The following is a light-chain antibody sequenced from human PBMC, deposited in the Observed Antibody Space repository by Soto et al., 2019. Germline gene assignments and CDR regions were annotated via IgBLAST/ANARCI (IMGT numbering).Light chain of an antibody. CDR2: DVS. V-gene: IGKV1-5*03. J-gene: IGKJ1*01. Sequence: DIQMTQSPSTLSASIGDRVTITCRASQTVNGWLAWYQKRPGKAPNLLIYDVSALQSGVPSRFSGSGSGTEFTLTISSLQPDDFATYYCQQNNNYPWTFGQGTKVEIK. CDR1: QTVNGW. CDR3: QQNNNYPWT.